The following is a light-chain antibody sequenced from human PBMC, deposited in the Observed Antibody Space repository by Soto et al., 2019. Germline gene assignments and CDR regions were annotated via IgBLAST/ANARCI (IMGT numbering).Light chain of an antibody. CDR2: DAS. Sequence: EIVLTQSPATLSLSPGERATLSCRASQSVSSYLAWYQQKPGQAPRLLIYDASNSATGIPARFSGSGSGTDFTITISSLEPEDVAVYCYQQRSMGPTFGGGTKVEIK. CDR1: QSVSSY. CDR3: QQRSMGPT. J-gene: IGKJ4*01. V-gene: IGKV3-11*01.